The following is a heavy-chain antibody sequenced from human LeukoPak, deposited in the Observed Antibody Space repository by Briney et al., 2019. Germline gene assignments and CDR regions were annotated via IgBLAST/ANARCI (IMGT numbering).Heavy chain of an antibody. D-gene: IGHD6-13*01. J-gene: IGHJ4*02. Sequence: GRSLRLSCAASGFTFSTCEMNWVRQAPGKGLEWVSYISSSGGSIYYADSVKGRFTISRDNAKNSLYLQMNSLRAEDTAVYYCAKSAAAAGRTYFDSWGQGTLVTVSS. CDR1: GFTFSTCE. V-gene: IGHV3-48*03. CDR2: ISSSGGSI. CDR3: AKSAAAAGRTYFDS.